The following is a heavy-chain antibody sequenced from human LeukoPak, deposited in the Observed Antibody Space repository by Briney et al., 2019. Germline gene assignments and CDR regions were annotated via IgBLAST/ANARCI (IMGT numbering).Heavy chain of an antibody. CDR2: ISAYNGNT. Sequence: ASAKVSCKASGYTFTSYGISWVRQAPGQGLEWMGWISAYNGNTNYAQKLQGRVTMTTDTSTSTAYMELRSLRSDDTAVYYCARLVEDSSGYYYPTYYFDYWGQGTLVTVSS. CDR3: ARLVEDSSGYYYPTYYFDY. V-gene: IGHV1-18*01. D-gene: IGHD3-22*01. J-gene: IGHJ4*02. CDR1: GYTFTSYG.